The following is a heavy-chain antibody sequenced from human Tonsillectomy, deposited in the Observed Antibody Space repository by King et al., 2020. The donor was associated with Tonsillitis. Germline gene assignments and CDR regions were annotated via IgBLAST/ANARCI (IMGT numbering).Heavy chain of an antibody. J-gene: IGHJ4*02. CDR3: TRDRLGGLLYFTN. V-gene: IGHV3-49*03. CDR2: IRSKAYGGTT. CDR1: GFTFSDYA. Sequence: VQLVESGGGFVQSGRSLRLSCTASGFTFSDYAMSWFRQAPGKGLEWVGFIRSKAYGGTTEYAAPVKVKFSISRDDSKSIAYLQMNSLKTEDTAVYYYTRDRLGGLLYFTNWGQGTLVTFSS. D-gene: IGHD5-18*01.